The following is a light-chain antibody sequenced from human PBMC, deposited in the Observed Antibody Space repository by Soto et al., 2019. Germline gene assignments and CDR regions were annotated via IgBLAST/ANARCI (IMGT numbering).Light chain of an antibody. Sequence: QSALTQPPSASGSPGQSVTISCTGTSSDVGGYNYVSWYQQHPGKAPKLMIYEVSKRPSGVPDRFSGSKSGNTASLTVSGLQAEDEGDYYCDSYVGSNNFHVVFGGGTKLTVL. J-gene: IGLJ2*01. V-gene: IGLV2-8*01. CDR3: DSYVGSNNFHVV. CDR2: EVS. CDR1: SSDVGGYNY.